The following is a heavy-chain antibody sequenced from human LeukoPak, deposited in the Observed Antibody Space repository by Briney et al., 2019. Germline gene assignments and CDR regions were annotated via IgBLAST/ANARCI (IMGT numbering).Heavy chain of an antibody. Sequence: GGSLRPSCAASGYTFSSYSMNWVRQAPGERLEWVSSISSSSTYIYYADSVKGRFTISRDDAKNSLFLQMNSLRDEDTAVYFCARDLLDYWGQGTLVTVSS. V-gene: IGHV3-21*01. CDR3: ARDLLDY. J-gene: IGHJ4*02. CDR1: GYTFSSYS. CDR2: ISSSSTYI.